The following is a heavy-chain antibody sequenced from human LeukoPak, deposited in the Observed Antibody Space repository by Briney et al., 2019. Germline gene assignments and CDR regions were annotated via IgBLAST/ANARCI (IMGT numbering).Heavy chain of an antibody. CDR2: IYYSGST. J-gene: IGHJ5*02. D-gene: IGHD6-19*01. V-gene: IGHV4-59*08. CDR3: AKLGWGTNNWFDP. Sequence: SETLSLTSTVSGGSISNYYWTCIRQPPGKGREWIGYIYYSGSTNYNPSLKSRVTISVDTSKNQFSLKLSSVTAADTAVYYCAKLGWGTNNWFDPWGQGTLVTVSS. CDR1: GGSISNYY.